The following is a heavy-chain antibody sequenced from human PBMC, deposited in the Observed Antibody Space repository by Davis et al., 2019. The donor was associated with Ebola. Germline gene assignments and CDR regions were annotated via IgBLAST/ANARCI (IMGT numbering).Heavy chain of an antibody. CDR1: GFTFSSYA. D-gene: IGHD3-9*01. J-gene: IGHJ4*02. CDR3: ARDSYDILTGYVGY. CDR2: IYSGGST. V-gene: IGHV3-53*01. Sequence: GGSLRLSCAASGFTFSSYAMSWVRQAPGKGLEWVSVIYSGGSTYYADSVKGRFTISRDNSKNTLYLQMNSLRAEDTAVYYCARDSYDILTGYVGYWGQGTLVTVSS.